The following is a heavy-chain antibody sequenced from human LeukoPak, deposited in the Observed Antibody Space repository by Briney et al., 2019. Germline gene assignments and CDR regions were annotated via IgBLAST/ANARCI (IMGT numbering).Heavy chain of an antibody. CDR2: INKDGSDE. D-gene: IGHD5-18*01. V-gene: IGHV3-7*01. CDR1: GFTFSNSW. J-gene: IGHJ4*02. CDR3: VRDRGYTSYDY. Sequence: GGSLRLSCAVYGFTFSNSWMSWVRQAPGKGLEWVAGINKDGSDEYYVDFVKGRFTISRHNAKNSLYLQMNSLRVDDTAVYYCVRDRGYTSYDYWGQGTLVTVSS.